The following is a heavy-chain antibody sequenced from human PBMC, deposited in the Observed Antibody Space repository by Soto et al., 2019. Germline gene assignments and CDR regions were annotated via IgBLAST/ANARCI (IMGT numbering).Heavy chain of an antibody. J-gene: IGHJ3*02. CDR1: GGSFSGYY. Sequence: SETLSLTCAVYGGSFSGYYWSWIRQPPGKGLEWIGEINHSGSTNYNPSLKSRVTISVDTSKNHFSLKLSSVTAADTAVYYCARGRDGSHDTFDIWGQGTMVTVSS. V-gene: IGHV4-34*01. D-gene: IGHD2-21*01. CDR2: INHSGST. CDR3: ARGRDGSHDTFDI.